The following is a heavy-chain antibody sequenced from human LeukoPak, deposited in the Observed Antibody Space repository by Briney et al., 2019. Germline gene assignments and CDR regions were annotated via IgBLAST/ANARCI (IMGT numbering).Heavy chain of an antibody. J-gene: IGHJ5*02. V-gene: IGHV1-3*01. D-gene: IGHD3-10*01. CDR1: GYTFTSYL. Sequence: ASVKVSCKASGYTFTSYLIHWVRQAPGQRLEWMGWINVGNDNTKYSQNFQGRVTITRDTSASTAYMELSSLRSEDTAVYYCARRTLVWFGESLNWFDPWGQGTLVTVSS. CDR3: ARRTLVWFGESLNWFDP. CDR2: INVGNDNT.